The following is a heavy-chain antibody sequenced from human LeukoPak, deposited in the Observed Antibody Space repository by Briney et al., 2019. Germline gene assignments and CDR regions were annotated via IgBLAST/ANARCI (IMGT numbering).Heavy chain of an antibody. CDR2: ISYDGSNK. D-gene: IGHD7-27*01. CDR1: GFTFSSYG. Sequence: PGRSLRLSCAASGFTFSSYGMHWVRQAPGKGLGWVAVISYDGSNKYYADSVKGRFTISRDNSKNTLYLQMNSLRAEDTAVYYCAKDLQNWGYYYYYGMDVWGQGTTVTVSS. J-gene: IGHJ6*02. CDR3: AKDLQNWGYYYYYGMDV. V-gene: IGHV3-30*18.